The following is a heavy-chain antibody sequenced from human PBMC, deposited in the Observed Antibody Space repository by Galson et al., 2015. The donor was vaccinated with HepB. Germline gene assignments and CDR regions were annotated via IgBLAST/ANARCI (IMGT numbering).Heavy chain of an antibody. CDR1: GFSFRNHA. CDR3: ARDTVDFWSGSVATFLDY. D-gene: IGHD3-3*01. J-gene: IGHJ4*02. CDR2: ISYEGNTK. Sequence: SLRLSCAASGFSFRNHAMHWVRQAPGKGLEWVALISYEGNTKYYVASVKGRFTISRDNSKNTLYLQMNSLTAEDTAVYYCARDTVDFWSGSVATFLDYWGRGTPVTASS. V-gene: IGHV3-30-3*01.